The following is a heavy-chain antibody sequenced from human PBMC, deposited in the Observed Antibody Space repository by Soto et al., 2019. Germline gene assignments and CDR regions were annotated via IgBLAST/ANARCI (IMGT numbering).Heavy chain of an antibody. CDR1: GFSFSSYT. Sequence: GGSLRLSCAASGFSFSSYTMNWFRQAPGKGLEWVSDISRNASTISYADSVRGRFTISRDNAKTSLYLQMNSLRAEDTAVYYCARDREYCSGDNCYETGADYWGQGALVTVSS. CDR2: ISRNASTI. D-gene: IGHD2-15*01. V-gene: IGHV3-48*01. CDR3: ARDREYCSGDNCYETGADY. J-gene: IGHJ4*02.